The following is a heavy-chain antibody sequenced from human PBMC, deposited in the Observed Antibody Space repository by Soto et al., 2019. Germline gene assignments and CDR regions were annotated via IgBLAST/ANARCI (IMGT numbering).Heavy chain of an antibody. CDR1: GFSFSSYG. D-gene: IGHD2-15*01. CDR2: ISYDGSNK. V-gene: IGHV3-30*18. CDR3: AKVGTGYCSGGSCNGMDV. Sequence: QVQLVESGGGVVQPGRSLRLSCAASGFSFSSYGMHWVRQAPGKGLAWVAVISYDGSNKYYADSVKGRFTISRDNSKNTLYLQMNSLRAEDTAVYYCAKVGTGYCSGGSCNGMDVWGQGTTVTVSS. J-gene: IGHJ6*02.